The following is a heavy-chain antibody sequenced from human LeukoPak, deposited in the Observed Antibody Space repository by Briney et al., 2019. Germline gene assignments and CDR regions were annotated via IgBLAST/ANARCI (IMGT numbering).Heavy chain of an antibody. CDR3: AREGKWLQLRYFDY. V-gene: IGHV3-53*01. Sequence: ETLSLTCTVSGDSISNFYWSWVRQAPGKGLEWVSVIHTGGSTYYADSVKGRFTISRDTSNNTLYLQMNSLRADDTAVYYCAREGKWLQLRYFDYWGQGTLVTVSS. J-gene: IGHJ4*02. CDR1: GDSISNFY. D-gene: IGHD5-24*01. CDR2: IHTGGST.